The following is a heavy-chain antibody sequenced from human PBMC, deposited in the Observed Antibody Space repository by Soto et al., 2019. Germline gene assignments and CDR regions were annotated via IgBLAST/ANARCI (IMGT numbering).Heavy chain of an antibody. J-gene: IGHJ6*02. CDR1: GFTFSSYG. D-gene: IGHD2-15*01. Sequence: TGGSLRISCAASGFTFSSYGMHWVRQAPGKGLEWVAVISYDGSNKYYAVSVKGRFTISRDNSKNTLYLQMHSLRAADTAVYYCTTLPLIYGMDVWGQGTTVTVSS. V-gene: IGHV3-30*03. CDR2: ISYDGSNK. CDR3: TTLPLIYGMDV.